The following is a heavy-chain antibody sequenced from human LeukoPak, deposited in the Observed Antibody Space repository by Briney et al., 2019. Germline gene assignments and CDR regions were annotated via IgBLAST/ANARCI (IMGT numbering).Heavy chain of an antibody. Sequence: SETLSLTCTVSSGSIRSYYWGWVRQPPGKGLEWIGRIYTTGTTQYNPSLKSRVTMSVDTSTNQFSLNLRSMTAADTAVYYCGRQGSTASYYFFDYWSHGTLVAV. CDR1: SGSIRSYY. CDR3: GRQGSTASYYFFDY. V-gene: IGHV4-4*07. CDR2: IYTTGTT. J-gene: IGHJ4*01. D-gene: IGHD1-26*01.